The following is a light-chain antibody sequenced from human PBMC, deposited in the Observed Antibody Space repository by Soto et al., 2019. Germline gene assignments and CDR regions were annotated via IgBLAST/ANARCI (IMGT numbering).Light chain of an antibody. CDR3: HQYSNSPLT. CDR1: QSVSGSC. V-gene: IGKV3-20*01. Sequence: EIVLTQSPGTLSLSPGERATLSCRASQSVSGSCLAWYQQKPGQAPRLFIYGASYRATGIPDRFSGSGSGTDFTLTISRLEPEDFAVYYCHQYSNSPLTFGGGTKVDIK. CDR2: GAS. J-gene: IGKJ4*01.